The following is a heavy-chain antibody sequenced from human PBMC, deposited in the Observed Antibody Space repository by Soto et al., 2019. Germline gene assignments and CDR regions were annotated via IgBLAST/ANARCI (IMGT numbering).Heavy chain of an antibody. D-gene: IGHD3-16*01. CDR3: ARMGDGTYCYYGMDV. CDR2: INGYNGNT. CDR1: GYTFTSYG. J-gene: IGHJ6*02. V-gene: IGHV1-18*01. Sequence: QVQLVQSGAEVKKPGASVKVSCKASGYTFTSYGITWVRQAPGQGLEWLGWINGYNGNTNYAQKLQGRVTMTTDTSTSTAYMELRSLRSDETAVYYCARMGDGTYCYYGMDVWGQGTTVTVSS.